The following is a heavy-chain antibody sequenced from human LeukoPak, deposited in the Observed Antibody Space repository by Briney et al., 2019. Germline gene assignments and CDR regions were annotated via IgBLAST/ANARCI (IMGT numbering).Heavy chain of an antibody. V-gene: IGHV4-39*07. J-gene: IGHJ4*02. D-gene: IGHD3-10*01. CDR1: GGSISSGSYY. CDR3: ARLRFSYADY. Sequence: SETLSLTCTVSGGSISSGSYYWGWVRQPPGKGLEWIGSIYYSGSTYYNPSLKSRVTISVDTSKNQFSLKLSSVTAADTAVYYCARLRFSYADYWGQGTLVTVSS. CDR2: IYYSGST.